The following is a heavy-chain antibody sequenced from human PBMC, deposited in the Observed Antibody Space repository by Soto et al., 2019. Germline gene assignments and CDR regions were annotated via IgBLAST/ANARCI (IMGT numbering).Heavy chain of an antibody. CDR2: IKSKTDGGTT. V-gene: IGHV3-15*07. CDR1: GFTFTNAW. J-gene: IGHJ4*01. D-gene: IGHD2-8*01. CDR3: TTDSYSTIIIVRFDY. Sequence: PGGSLRLSCAASGFTFTNAWINWVRQAPGKRLEWVGRIKSKTDGGTTDYAEPVKGRFAISRDDSNNMVYLQMNSLKIEDTAVYYCTTDSYSTIIIVRFDYWGHGTLVTVSS.